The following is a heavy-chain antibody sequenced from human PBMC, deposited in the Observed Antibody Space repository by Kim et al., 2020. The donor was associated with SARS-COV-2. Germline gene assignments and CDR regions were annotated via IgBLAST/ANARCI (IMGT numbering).Heavy chain of an antibody. CDR2: IKSKTDGGTT. Sequence: GGSLRLSCAASGFTFSNAWMSWVRQAPGKGLEWVGRIKSKTDGGTTDYAAPVKGRFTISRDDSKNTLYLQMNSLKTEDTAVYYCTTGVGCSGGSCYPDYWGQGTLVTVSS. J-gene: IGHJ4*02. CDR1: GFTFSNAW. D-gene: IGHD2-15*01. V-gene: IGHV3-15*01. CDR3: TTGVGCSGGSCYPDY.